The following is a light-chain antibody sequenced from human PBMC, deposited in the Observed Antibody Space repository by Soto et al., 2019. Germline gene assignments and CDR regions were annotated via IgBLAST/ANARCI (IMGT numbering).Light chain of an antibody. CDR2: GAS. J-gene: IGKJ1*01. Sequence: DIQMPQSPPSLSASVGDIVTITCRTSQTITTYLNWYQQEPGKTHKLLSYGASILQTGISSRFSGRGSGTDFTLTISSLQPEDVATYAFQQSYSLPWTFGQGTKVEIK. V-gene: IGKV1-39*01. CDR3: QQSYSLPWT. CDR1: QTITTY.